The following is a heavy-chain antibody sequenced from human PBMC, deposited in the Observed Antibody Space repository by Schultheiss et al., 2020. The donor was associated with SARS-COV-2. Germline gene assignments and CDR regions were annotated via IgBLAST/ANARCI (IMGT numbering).Heavy chain of an antibody. CDR1: GFTFSSYG. V-gene: IGHV3-48*01. J-gene: IGHJ5*02. CDR3: ARDYSGGWFDP. CDR2: ISDTGGII. Sequence: GESLKISCAASGFTFSSYGMHWVRQAPGKGLEWVSYISDTGGIIYYADSVKGRFTISRDNAKNSLYLQMNSLRAEDTAVYYCARDYSGGWFDPWGQGTLVTVSS. D-gene: IGHD4-11*01.